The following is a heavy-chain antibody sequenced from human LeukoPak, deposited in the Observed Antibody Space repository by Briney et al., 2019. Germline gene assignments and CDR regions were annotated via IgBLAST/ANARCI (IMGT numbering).Heavy chain of an antibody. CDR1: GFTFASFS. V-gene: IGHV3-21*01. CDR2: INTVATYI. D-gene: IGHD3-22*01. J-gene: IGHJ4*02. Sequence: GGSLRLSCAASGFTFASFSFNWVRQAPGKGLEWVSSINTVATYIYYADSVRGRFTISRDNAKNSVYLQMDSLRAEDTGVYYCARLRRNGDSGGFYYYYDYWGQGTLVTVSS. CDR3: ARLRRNGDSGGFYYYYDY.